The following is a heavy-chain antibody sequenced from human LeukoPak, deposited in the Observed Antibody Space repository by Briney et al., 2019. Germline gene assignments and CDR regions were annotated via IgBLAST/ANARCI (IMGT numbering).Heavy chain of an antibody. V-gene: IGHV3-7*03. CDR2: IKHDGSER. CDR3: ARLEMATADFDY. CDR1: GFTFSGYW. J-gene: IGHJ4*02. Sequence: PGGSLRLSCVASGFTFSGYWMSWVRQAPGKGLEWVANIKHDGSERYYVDSVRGRFTISRDNSKNTLYLQMNSLRAEDTAVYYCARLEMATADFDYWGQGTLVTVSS. D-gene: IGHD5-24*01.